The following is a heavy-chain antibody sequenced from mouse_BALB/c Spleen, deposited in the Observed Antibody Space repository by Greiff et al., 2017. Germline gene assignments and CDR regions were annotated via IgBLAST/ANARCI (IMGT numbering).Heavy chain of an antibody. D-gene: IGHD2-1*01. Sequence: QVQLQQSGPQLVRPGASVKISCKASGYSFTSYWMHWVKQRPGQGLEWIGMIDPSDSETRLNQKFKDKATLTVDKSSSTAYMQLSSPTSEDSAVYYCARGGNYGYAMDYWGQGTSVTVSS. J-gene: IGHJ4*01. CDR2: IDPSDSET. CDR1: GYSFTSYW. V-gene: IGHV1S126*01. CDR3: ARGGNYGYAMDY.